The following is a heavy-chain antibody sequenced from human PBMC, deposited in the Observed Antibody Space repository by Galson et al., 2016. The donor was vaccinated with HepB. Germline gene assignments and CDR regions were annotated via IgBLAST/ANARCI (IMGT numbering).Heavy chain of an antibody. J-gene: IGHJ4*02. D-gene: IGHD6-25*01. Sequence: SLRLSCAASGFTFSSYWMYWVRQVPGKGLVWVSRINKDESRTNYADSVKGRFTISRDNAKNTLYLQMNSLRAEDTAVYYCARDGSVFDYWGQGTLVTVSS. CDR3: ARDGSVFDY. V-gene: IGHV3-74*01. CDR2: INKDESRT. CDR1: GFTFSSYW.